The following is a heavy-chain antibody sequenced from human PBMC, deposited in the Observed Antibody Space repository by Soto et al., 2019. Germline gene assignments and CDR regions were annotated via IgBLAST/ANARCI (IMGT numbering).Heavy chain of an antibody. J-gene: IGHJ5*02. CDR3: AKKATSGPYTWCAP. V-gene: IGHV3-23*01. D-gene: IGHD2-15*01. CDR2: VGGRDDKT. CDR1: GFTINSYA. Sequence: EVQLLESGGDLVQPGGSLRLSCVASGFTINSYAMNWVRQAPGKGLEWVSTVGGRDDKTYYADSVKGRFTISRDTSRNTWYPQMDSLRAEDSALYYCAKKATSGPYTWCAPWGQGTVVSVPS.